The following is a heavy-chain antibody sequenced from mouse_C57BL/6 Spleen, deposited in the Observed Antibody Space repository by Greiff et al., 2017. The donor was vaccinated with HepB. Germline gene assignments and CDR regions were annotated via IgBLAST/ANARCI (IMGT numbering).Heavy chain of an antibody. Sequence: QVQLQQSGPELVKPGASVKISCKASGYAFSSSWMNWVKQRPGKGLEWIGRIYPGDGDTNYNGKFKGKATLTADKSASTAYMQLISLTSEDSAVYFCARVPNYYGISFSFDYWGQGTTLTVSS. CDR1: GYAFSSSW. CDR2: IYPGDGDT. V-gene: IGHV1-82*01. J-gene: IGHJ2*01. CDR3: ARVPNYYGISFSFDY. D-gene: IGHD1-1*01.